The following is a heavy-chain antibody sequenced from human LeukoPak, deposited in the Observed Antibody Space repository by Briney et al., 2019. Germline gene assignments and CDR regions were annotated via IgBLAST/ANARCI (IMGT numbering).Heavy chain of an antibody. Sequence: SETLSLTCTVSGGSISSYYWSWLRQPPGKGLEWIGYIYYSGSTNFNPSLKSRVTISVDTSKNQFSLKLSSVTAADTAVYYCARHLGSYYGADAFDIWGQGTMVTVSS. D-gene: IGHD4-17*01. J-gene: IGHJ3*02. V-gene: IGHV4-59*08. CDR2: IYYSGST. CDR1: GGSISSYY. CDR3: ARHLGSYYGADAFDI.